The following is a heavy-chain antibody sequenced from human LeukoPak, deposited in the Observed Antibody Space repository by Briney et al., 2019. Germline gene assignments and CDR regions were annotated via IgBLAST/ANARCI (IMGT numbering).Heavy chain of an antibody. CDR2: ISYDGSNK. J-gene: IGHJ4*02. V-gene: IGHV3-30*18. CDR1: GFTFSSYG. Sequence: PGRSLRLSCAASGFTFSSYGMHWVRQAPGKGLEWVAVISYDGSNKYYADSVKGRFTISRDNSKNTLYLQMNSLRAEDTAVYYCAKDQILEGFDYWGQGTLVTVSS. CDR3: AKDQILEGFDY.